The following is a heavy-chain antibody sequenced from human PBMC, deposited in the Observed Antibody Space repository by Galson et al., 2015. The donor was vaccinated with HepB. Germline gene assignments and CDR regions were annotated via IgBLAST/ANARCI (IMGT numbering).Heavy chain of an antibody. CDR3: ARGSNRRTYYYYMDV. CDR1: GGSFSGYY. J-gene: IGHJ6*03. CDR2: INHSGST. V-gene: IGHV4-34*01. D-gene: IGHD1-14*01. Sequence: TLSLTCAVYGGSFSGYYWSWIRQPPGKGLEWIGEINHSGSTNYNPSLKSRVTISVDTSKNQFSLKLSSVTAADTAVYYCARGSNRRTYYYYMDVWGKGTTVTVSS.